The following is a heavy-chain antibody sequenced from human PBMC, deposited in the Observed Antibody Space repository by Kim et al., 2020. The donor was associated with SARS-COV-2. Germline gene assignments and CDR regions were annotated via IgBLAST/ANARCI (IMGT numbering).Heavy chain of an antibody. J-gene: IGHJ6*02. CDR3: ARGPRGHRYRTMYSGSYYNTPGYYYGMDV. CDR2: INHSGST. D-gene: IGHD1-26*01. Sequence: SETLSLTCAVYGGSFSGYYWSWIRQPPGKGLEWIGEINHSGSTNYNPSLKSRVTISVDTSKNQFSLKLSSVTAADTAVYYCARGPRGHRYRTMYSGSYYNTPGYYYGMDVWGQGTTVTVSS. V-gene: IGHV4-34*01. CDR1: GGSFSGYY.